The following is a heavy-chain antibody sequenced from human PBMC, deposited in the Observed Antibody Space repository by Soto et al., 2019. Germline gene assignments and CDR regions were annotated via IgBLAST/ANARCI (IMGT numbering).Heavy chain of an antibody. CDR2: MSYDGCNK. V-gene: IGHV3-30*18. J-gene: IGHJ4*02. CDR3: AKENY. Sequence: LIICCAASGFTFSSYGMHWVRQAPGKGLEWVAVMSYDGCNKYYADSVKGRFTISSDNSKNTMYLQMNSLRAEEKDVYYCAKENYWGQGTLVTASS. CDR1: GFTFSSYG.